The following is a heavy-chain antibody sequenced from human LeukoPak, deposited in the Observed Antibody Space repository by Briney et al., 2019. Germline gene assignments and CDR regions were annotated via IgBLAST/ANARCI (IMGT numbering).Heavy chain of an antibody. D-gene: IGHD2-8*01. V-gene: IGHV3-11*04. CDR2: ISSSGSTI. CDR3: ARESERARPGNGGDWFDP. J-gene: IGHJ5*02. CDR1: GFTFSDYY. Sequence: GGSLRLSCAASGFTFSDYYMSWIRQAPGKGLEWVSYISSSGSTIYYADSVKGRFTISRDNAKNSLYLQMNILRAEETAVYYCARESERARPGNGGDWFDPWGQGTLVTVSS.